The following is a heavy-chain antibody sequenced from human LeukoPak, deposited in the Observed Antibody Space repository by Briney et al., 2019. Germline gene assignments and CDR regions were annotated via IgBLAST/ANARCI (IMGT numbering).Heavy chain of an antibody. Sequence: GGSLRLSCTASGFTFSSFSMNWVRQAPGKGLEWVSYITSSSSTTYYADSVKGRFTISRDNAKNSLYLQMNSLGDEDTAVYYCAKPQINSGWSPDYWGQGTLVTVSS. CDR2: ITSSSSTT. J-gene: IGHJ4*02. CDR1: GFTFSSFS. V-gene: IGHV3-48*02. D-gene: IGHD6-19*01. CDR3: AKPQINSGWSPDY.